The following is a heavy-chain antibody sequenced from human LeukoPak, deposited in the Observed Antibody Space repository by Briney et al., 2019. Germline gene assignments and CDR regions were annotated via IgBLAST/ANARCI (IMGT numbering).Heavy chain of an antibody. CDR3: ASARGNFDY. Sequence: SETLSLTCTVSGYSIRSGYYWGWIRQPPGKGLEWIGSIYHSGGTYYNPSLKSRATISVDTSKNQFSLKLSSVTAADTAVYYCASARGNFDYWGQGTLVTVSS. V-gene: IGHV4-38-2*02. D-gene: IGHD2-15*01. CDR1: GYSIRSGYY. CDR2: IYHSGGT. J-gene: IGHJ4*02.